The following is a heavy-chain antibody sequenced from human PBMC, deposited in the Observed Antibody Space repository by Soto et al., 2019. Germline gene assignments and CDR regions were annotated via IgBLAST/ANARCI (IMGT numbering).Heavy chain of an antibody. V-gene: IGHV3-74*01. D-gene: IGHD3-10*01. J-gene: IGHJ4*02. CDR3: TRVVDGSAGEFDY. CDR2: IGGDGGGT. CDR1: GFPLRNYW. Sequence: SGGSLRLSCAASGFPLRNYWMHWVRQAPGEGLVWVSRIGGDGGGTTYADSVKGRFTISRDNAKNTLYLQMNSLRAEDSAVYYCTRVVDGSAGEFDYWGQGTLVTVSS.